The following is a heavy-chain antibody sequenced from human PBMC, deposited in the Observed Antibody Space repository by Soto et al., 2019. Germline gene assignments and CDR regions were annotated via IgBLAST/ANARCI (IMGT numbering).Heavy chain of an antibody. V-gene: IGHV4-61*01. J-gene: IGHJ5*02. CDR2: IYYSGST. D-gene: IGHD6-19*01. Sequence: SETLSLTCTVSGGSVSSGSYYWSWIRQPPGKGLEWIGYIYYSGSTNYNPSLKSRVTISLDTPKNQFSRKLSSVTAADTAVYYCARGDSSGWYGRDWFDPWGQGTLVTVSS. CDR1: GGSVSSGSYY. CDR3: ARGDSSGWYGRDWFDP.